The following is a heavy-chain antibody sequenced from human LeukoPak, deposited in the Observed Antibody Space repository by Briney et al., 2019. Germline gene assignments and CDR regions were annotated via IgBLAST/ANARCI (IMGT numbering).Heavy chain of an antibody. D-gene: IGHD3-10*01. CDR1: GFTFSSYA. Sequence: GGSLRLSCAASGFTFSSYAMSWVRQAPGKGLEWVSAISGGGGSTYYADSVKGRFTISRDNSKNTLYLQMNSLRAEDTAVYYCAKVWVISYYGSGSSIDYWGQGTLVTVSS. V-gene: IGHV3-23*01. J-gene: IGHJ4*02. CDR2: ISGGGGST. CDR3: AKVWVISYYGSGSSIDY.